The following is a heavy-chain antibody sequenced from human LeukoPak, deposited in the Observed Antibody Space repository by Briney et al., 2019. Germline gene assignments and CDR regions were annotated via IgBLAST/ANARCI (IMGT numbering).Heavy chain of an antibody. D-gene: IGHD3-22*01. Sequence: PSETLSLTCTVSGGSISSYYWSWIRQPAGKGLEWIGRIYTSGSTNYNPSLKSRVTMSVDTSKNQFSLKLSSVTAADTAVYYCARDLNHYDSSGYYYPPLGYWGQGTLVTVSS. J-gene: IGHJ4*02. CDR1: GGSISSYY. CDR2: IYTSGST. CDR3: ARDLNHYDSSGYYYPPLGY. V-gene: IGHV4-4*07.